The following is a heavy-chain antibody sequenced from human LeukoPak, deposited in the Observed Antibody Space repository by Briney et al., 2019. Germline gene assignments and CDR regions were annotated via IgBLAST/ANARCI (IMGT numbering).Heavy chain of an antibody. Sequence: PSQTLSLTCTVSGGSISSGSYYWSWIRQPAGKGLEWIGRIYTSGSTNYNPSLKSRVTISVDTSKNQFSLKLSSVTVADTAVYYCARDRGLFDYWGQGTLVTVSS. CDR1: GGSISSGSYY. CDR2: IYTSGST. CDR3: ARDRGLFDY. V-gene: IGHV4-61*02. J-gene: IGHJ4*02.